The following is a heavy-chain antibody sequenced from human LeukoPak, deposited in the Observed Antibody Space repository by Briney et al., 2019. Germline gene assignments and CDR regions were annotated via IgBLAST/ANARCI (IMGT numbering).Heavy chain of an antibody. J-gene: IGHJ4*02. V-gene: IGHV1-2*06. Sequence: GASVKVSCKASGYTFTGYHMHWVRQAPGQGLEWMGRINPNSGGTNYAQKFQGRVTMTRDTSISTAYMELSRLRSDDTAVYYCTREPGEMTTVTTSPEETDYWGQGTLVTVSS. CDR1: GYTFTGYH. D-gene: IGHD4-17*01. CDR2: INPNSGGT. CDR3: TREPGEMTTVTTSPEETDY.